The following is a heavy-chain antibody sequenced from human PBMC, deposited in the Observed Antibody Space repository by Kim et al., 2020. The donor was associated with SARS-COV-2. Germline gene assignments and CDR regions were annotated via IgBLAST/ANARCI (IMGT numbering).Heavy chain of an antibody. J-gene: IGHJ4*02. CDR1: GFTFSSYA. D-gene: IGHD3-10*01. Sequence: GGSLRLSCAASGFTFSSYAMSWVRQAPGKGLEWVSAISGSGGSTYYADSVKGRFTISRDNSKNTLYLQMNSLRAEDTAVYYCAKAGYYYGSGRNFGYWGQGTLVTVSS. CDR3: AKAGYYYGSGRNFGY. V-gene: IGHV3-23*01. CDR2: ISGSGGST.